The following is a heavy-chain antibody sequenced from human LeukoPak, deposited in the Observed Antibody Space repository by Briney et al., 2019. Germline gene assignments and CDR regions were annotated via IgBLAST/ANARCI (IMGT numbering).Heavy chain of an antibody. V-gene: IGHV4-4*02. J-gene: IGHJ4*02. CDR2: VYHSGGT. Sequence: PSETLSLTCAVSGGSINSTKWWTWVRQHPGKELEWIGEVYHSGGTNYNPSLKSRVTISADKSRSQFSLKLYSVTAADTAVYYCARGSTWLDYWGQGTLVTVSS. CDR3: ARGSTWLDY. CDR1: GGSINSTKW. D-gene: IGHD6-13*01.